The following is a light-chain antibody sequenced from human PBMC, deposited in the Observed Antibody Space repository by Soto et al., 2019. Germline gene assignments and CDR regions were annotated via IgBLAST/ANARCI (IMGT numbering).Light chain of an antibody. J-gene: IGKJ2*01. CDR1: QSISPW. Sequence: DIQMTQSPSTLSASVGDRVTITCRASQSISPWLAWYQQKPGKAPKLLIYKASTLESGVPSRFSGSGSGTEFTLTISSLQPDDFATYYCQQYDSFLSTFGQGTKLEIK. CDR2: KAS. CDR3: QQYDSFLST. V-gene: IGKV1-5*03.